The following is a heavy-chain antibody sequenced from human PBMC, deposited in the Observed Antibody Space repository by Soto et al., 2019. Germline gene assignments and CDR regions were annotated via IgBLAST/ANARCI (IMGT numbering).Heavy chain of an antibody. V-gene: IGHV3-74*01. CDR2: IDNGGTNT. CDR3: AKDRGRPDAFNI. D-gene: IGHD3-10*01. J-gene: IGHJ3*02. Sequence: LRLSCAGSGYNFGGFWMHWVRQAPGKGLVWVSRIDNGGTNTVYADAVKGRFTIARDNAKNTLYLQMNSLRAEDTAVYYCAKDRGRPDAFNIWGQGTMGTVS. CDR1: GYNFGGFW.